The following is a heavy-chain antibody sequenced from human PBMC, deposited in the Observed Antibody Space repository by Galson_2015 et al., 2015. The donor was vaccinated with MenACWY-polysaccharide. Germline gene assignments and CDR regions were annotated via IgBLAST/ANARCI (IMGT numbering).Heavy chain of an antibody. Sequence: SLRLSCAASEFTFNYYGMQWVRQAPGKGLEWVAVIWYDGSNKYYADSVKGRFTISRDNSKNTLYLQMNSLRAEDMAVYYCARAKGRAASVLDYFMDVWGKGTTVTVSS. D-gene: IGHD2-15*01. CDR1: EFTFNYYG. J-gene: IGHJ6*03. CDR2: IWYDGSNK. CDR3: ARAKGRAASVLDYFMDV. V-gene: IGHV3-33*01.